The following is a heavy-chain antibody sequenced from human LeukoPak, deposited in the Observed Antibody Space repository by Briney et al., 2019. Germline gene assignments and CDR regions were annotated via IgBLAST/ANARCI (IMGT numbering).Heavy chain of an antibody. J-gene: IGHJ4*02. Sequence: SETLSLTCAVYGGSFSGYYRSWVRQPPGKGLEWIGEINHSGSTNYNPSLKSRVTISVDTSKNQFSLKLSSVTAADTAVYYCAREGKKYCSSTSCNWGQGTLVTVSS. V-gene: IGHV4-34*01. CDR2: INHSGST. D-gene: IGHD2-2*01. CDR3: AREGKKYCSSTSCN. CDR1: GGSFSGYY.